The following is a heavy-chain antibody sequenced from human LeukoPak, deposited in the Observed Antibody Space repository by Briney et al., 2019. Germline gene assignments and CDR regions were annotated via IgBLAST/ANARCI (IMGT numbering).Heavy chain of an antibody. CDR3: ARELDGDYVNWFDP. V-gene: IGHV1-8*03. Sequence: ASVKVSCKASGYTFTNYDINWVRQATGQGLEWMGWMNPNSGNTGYAQKFQGRVTITRNTSISTAYMELSSLRSEDTAVYYCARELDGDYVNWFDPWGQGTLVTVSS. CDR2: MNPNSGNT. CDR1: GYTFTNYD. J-gene: IGHJ5*02. D-gene: IGHD4-17*01.